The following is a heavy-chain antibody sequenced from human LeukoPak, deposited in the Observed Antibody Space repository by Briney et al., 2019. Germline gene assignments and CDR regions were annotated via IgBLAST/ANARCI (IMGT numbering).Heavy chain of an antibody. V-gene: IGHV1-18*01. CDR2: ISAYNGDT. J-gene: IGHJ4*02. D-gene: IGHD3-22*01. CDR3: ARDFSNTSGFKVMLDY. Sequence: ASVKVSCKASGYTFTHHSITWVRQAPGQGLVFMGWISAYNGDTKFAQKFQGRVTMTTDASTSTAYMELRSLTSDDTAVYYCARDFSNTSGFKVMLDYWGQGSLVTVSS. CDR1: GYTFTHHS.